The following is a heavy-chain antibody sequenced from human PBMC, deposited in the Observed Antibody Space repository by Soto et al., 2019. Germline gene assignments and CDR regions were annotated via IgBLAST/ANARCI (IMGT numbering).Heavy chain of an antibody. CDR3: VRDHIWSFDY. V-gene: IGHV3-48*01. CDR2: ISLSGSDM. J-gene: IGHJ4*02. CDR1: GFTFSSYT. D-gene: IGHD3-10*01. Sequence: PGGSLRLSCAASGFTFSSYTMNGVRQAPGKGLEWVSYISLSGSDMYYAGSVKGRFTISRDNAKNSLSLQMNSLRAEDTAVYYCVRDHIWSFDYWGQGTPVTVSS.